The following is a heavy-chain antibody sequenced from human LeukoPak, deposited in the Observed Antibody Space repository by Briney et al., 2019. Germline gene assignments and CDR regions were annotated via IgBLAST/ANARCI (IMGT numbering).Heavy chain of an antibody. CDR1: GFTFSSYG. D-gene: IGHD1-14*01. CDR3: ARVGTGTTRDY. Sequence: GGSLRLSCAASGFTFSSYGMHWVRQAPGKGLVWVSRISIDGSSTSYADSVKGRFTISRNNAKNTLYLQMNSLRAEDTAVYYCARVGTGTTRDYWGQGTLVTVSS. V-gene: IGHV3-74*01. J-gene: IGHJ4*02. CDR2: ISIDGSST.